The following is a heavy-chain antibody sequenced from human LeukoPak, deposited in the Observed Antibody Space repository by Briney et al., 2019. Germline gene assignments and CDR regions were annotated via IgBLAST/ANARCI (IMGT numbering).Heavy chain of an antibody. CDR1: GYSISSGYY. D-gene: IGHD3-10*01. CDR2: IYHSGST. Sequence: KASETLSLTCTVSGYSISSGYYWGWIRQPPGKGLEWIGSIYHSGSTYYNPALQSRLTISIDTSKNQFSLKLMSVTAADTAVYYCARDSGTTGEVKFDPWGQGTLVTVSS. CDR3: ARDSGTTGEVKFDP. J-gene: IGHJ5*02. V-gene: IGHV4-38-2*02.